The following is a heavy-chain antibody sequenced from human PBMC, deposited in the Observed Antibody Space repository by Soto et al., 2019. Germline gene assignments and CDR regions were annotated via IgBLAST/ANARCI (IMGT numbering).Heavy chain of an antibody. CDR2: IYYSGST. CDR3: ARAFPYYDSSGYSLDRGYYFDY. D-gene: IGHD3-22*01. CDR1: GGSISSYY. J-gene: IGHJ4*02. Sequence: SETLSLTCTVSGGSISSYYWSWIRQPPGKGLGWIGYIYYSGSTNYNPSLKSRVTISVDTSKNQFSLKLSSVTAADTAVYYCARAFPYYDSSGYSLDRGYYFDYWGQGTLVTVSS. V-gene: IGHV4-59*12.